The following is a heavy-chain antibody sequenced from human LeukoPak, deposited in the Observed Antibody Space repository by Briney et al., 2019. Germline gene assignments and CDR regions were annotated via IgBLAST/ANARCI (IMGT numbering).Heavy chain of an antibody. Sequence: ETLSLTCTVSGGSISSYYWSWIRQPPGKGLEWIGFIYYSGNTNYNPSLKSRVTISVDTSKNQFSPKLSSMTTADTAVYYCARGALLWFGDRMEYYFDYWGQGTLLTVSS. D-gene: IGHD3-10*01. CDR2: IYYSGNT. CDR1: GGSISSYY. J-gene: IGHJ4*02. CDR3: ARGALLWFGDRMEYYFDY. V-gene: IGHV4-59*01.